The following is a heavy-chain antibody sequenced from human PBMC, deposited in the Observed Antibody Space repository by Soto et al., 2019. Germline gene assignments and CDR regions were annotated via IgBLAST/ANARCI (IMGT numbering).Heavy chain of an antibody. J-gene: IGHJ5*02. CDR3: ARGVYGSSWYSWSDP. D-gene: IGHD6-13*01. Sequence: ASVKVSCKASGYTFTSHGISWVRQAPGQGLEWMGWISAYNGNTNYAQKLQGRVTMTTDTSTSTAYMELRSLRSDDTAVYYCARGVYGSSWYSWSDPGGQGTLVTASS. CDR2: ISAYNGNT. V-gene: IGHV1-18*04. CDR1: GYTFTSHG.